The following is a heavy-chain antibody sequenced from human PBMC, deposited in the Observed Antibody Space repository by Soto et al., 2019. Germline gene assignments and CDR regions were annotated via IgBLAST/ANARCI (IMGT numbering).Heavy chain of an antibody. J-gene: IGHJ4*02. CDR1: GGTFSSYA. D-gene: IGHD3-22*01. CDR2: IIPIFGTA. V-gene: IGHV1-69*13. CDR3: AREMYYYDSSGYYSSFDY. Sequence: SVKVSCKASGGTFSSYAISWVRQAPGQGLEWMGGIIPIFGTANYAQKFQGRVTITADESTSTAYMELSSLRSEDTAVYYCAREMYYYDSSGYYSSFDYWGQGTLVTVSS.